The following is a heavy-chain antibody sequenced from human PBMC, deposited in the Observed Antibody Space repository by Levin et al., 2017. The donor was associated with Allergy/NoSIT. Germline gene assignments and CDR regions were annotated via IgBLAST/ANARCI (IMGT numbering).Heavy chain of an antibody. CDR2: INWKGGRT. D-gene: IGHD6-19*01. CDR3: ARDKGIAVAGGFDY. J-gene: IGHJ4*02. CDR1: GXXXXXXX. Sequence: PGGSLRLSCAASGXXXXXXXXXXXXXXXXKGLEWVSGINWKGGRTGYADSVKGRFTISRDNAKNSLYLQMNSLRAEDTALYYCARDKGIAVAGGFDYWGQGTLVTVSS. V-gene: IGHV3-20*04.